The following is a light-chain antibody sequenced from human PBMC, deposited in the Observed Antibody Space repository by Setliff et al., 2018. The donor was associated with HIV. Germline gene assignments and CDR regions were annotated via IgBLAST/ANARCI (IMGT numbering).Light chain of an antibody. Sequence: QSALTQPASVSGSPGQSITMSCTGTSSDVGGYNYVSWSQHHPGKAPKLMIYEVTNRPSGVSSRFSGSKSGNTASLTIFGLQAEDEADYYCSSYTNSNSYVFGTGTKVTVL. CDR3: SSYTNSNSYV. J-gene: IGLJ1*01. CDR1: SSDVGGYNY. CDR2: EVT. V-gene: IGLV2-14*01.